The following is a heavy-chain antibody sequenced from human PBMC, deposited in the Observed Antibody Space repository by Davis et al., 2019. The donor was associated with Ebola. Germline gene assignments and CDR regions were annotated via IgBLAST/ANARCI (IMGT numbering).Heavy chain of an antibody. CDR1: VYTFTGYY. CDR2: IIPIFGTA. J-gene: IGHJ4*02. V-gene: IGHV1-69*06. CDR3: ARDLGIAVAGTGDY. Sequence: SVQVSCKASVYTFTGYYMHWVRQAPGQGLEWMGGIIPIFGTANYAQKFQGRVTITADKSTSTAYMELSSLRSEDTAVYYCARDLGIAVAGTGDYWGQGTLVTVSS. D-gene: IGHD6-19*01.